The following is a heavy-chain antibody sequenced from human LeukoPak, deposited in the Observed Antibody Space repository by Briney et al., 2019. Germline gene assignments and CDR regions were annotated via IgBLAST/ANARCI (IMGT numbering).Heavy chain of an antibody. V-gene: IGHV4-34*01. CDR3: ARGRRITMVRGVLNLLDY. J-gene: IGHJ4*02. Sequence: PSETLSLTCAVYGGSLSGCYWSWIRQPPGKGLEWIGEINHSGSTNYNPSLKSRVTISVDTSKNQFSLKLSSVTAADTAVYYCARGRRITMVRGVLNLLDYWGQGTLVTVSS. CDR2: INHSGST. CDR1: GGSLSGCY. D-gene: IGHD3-10*01.